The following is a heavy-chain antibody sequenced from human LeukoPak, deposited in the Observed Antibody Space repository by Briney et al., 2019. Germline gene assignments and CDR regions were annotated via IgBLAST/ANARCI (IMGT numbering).Heavy chain of an antibody. J-gene: IGHJ4*02. CDR2: IVPIFDTA. CDR1: GGTFSSYA. CDR3: AREWGSSGSYFDY. V-gene: IGHV1-69*13. D-gene: IGHD1-26*01. Sequence: ASVKVSCKASGGTFSSYAISWVRQAPGQGLEWMGRIVPIFDTANYAQKFQDRVTITADESTSTAYMELSSLRSDDTAVYYCAREWGSSGSYFDYWGPGTLVTVSS.